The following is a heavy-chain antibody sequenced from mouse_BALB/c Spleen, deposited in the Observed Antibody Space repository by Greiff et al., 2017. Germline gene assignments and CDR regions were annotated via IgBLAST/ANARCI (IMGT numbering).Heavy chain of an antibody. V-gene: IGHV5-17*02. CDR3: AREGDYYGSDYAMDY. Sequence: EVKVVESGGGLVQPGGSRKLSCAASGFTFSSFGMHWVRQAPEKGLEWVAYISSGSSTIYYADTVKGRFTISRDNPKNTLFLQMTSLRSEDTAMYYCAREGDYYGSDYAMDYWGQGTSVTVSS. CDR2: ISSGSSTI. CDR1: GFTFSSFG. J-gene: IGHJ4*01. D-gene: IGHD1-1*01.